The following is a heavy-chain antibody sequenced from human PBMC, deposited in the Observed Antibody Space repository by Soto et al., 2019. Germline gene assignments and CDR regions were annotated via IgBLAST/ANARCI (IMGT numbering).Heavy chain of an antibody. CDR2: ISAYNGNT. CDR3: ARGNSPYSSGWYPYYYYGMDV. CDR1: GYTFTSYG. J-gene: IGHJ6*02. V-gene: IGHV1-18*01. D-gene: IGHD6-19*01. Sequence: QVQLVQSGAEVKKPGASVKVSCKASGYTFTSYGISWVRQAPGQGLEWMGWISAYNGNTNYAQKLQGRVTMTTDTSKSTAYMELRSLRSDDTAVYYCARGNSPYSSGWYPYYYYGMDVWGQGTTVTVSS.